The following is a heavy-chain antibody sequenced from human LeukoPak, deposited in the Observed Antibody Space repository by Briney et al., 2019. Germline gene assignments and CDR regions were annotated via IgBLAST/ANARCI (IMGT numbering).Heavy chain of an antibody. CDR2: ISSSSSYI. V-gene: IGHV3-21*01. CDR1: GFTFSSYS. Sequence: PGGSLRLSCAASGFTFSSYSMNWVRQAPGKGLERVSSISSSSSYIYYADSVKGRFTISRDNAKNSLYLQMNSLRAEDTAVYYCARDRKQWLATGGPFDYWGQGTLVTVSS. CDR3: ARDRKQWLATGGPFDY. J-gene: IGHJ4*02. D-gene: IGHD6-19*01.